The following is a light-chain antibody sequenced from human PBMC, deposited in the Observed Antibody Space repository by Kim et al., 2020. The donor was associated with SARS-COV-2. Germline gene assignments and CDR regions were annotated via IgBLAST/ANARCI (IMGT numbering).Light chain of an antibody. CDR1: SLRSYY. Sequence: LGQTFMTTCQGSSLRSYYASWYQQKPGQAPVLVIYGKNNRPSGIPDRFSGSSSGNTASLTITGAQAEDEADYYCNSRDSSGNHLVFGGGTQLTVL. J-gene: IGLJ2*01. CDR2: GKN. V-gene: IGLV3-19*01. CDR3: NSRDSSGNHLV.